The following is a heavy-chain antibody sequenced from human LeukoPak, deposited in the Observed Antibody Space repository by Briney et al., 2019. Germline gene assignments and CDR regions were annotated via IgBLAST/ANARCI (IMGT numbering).Heavy chain of an antibody. Sequence: GGSLRLSCAASGFSLSNYGVHWVRQVPGKGLEWVTVIWYDGSNRYYADSVKGRITVSRDTSRNTLDLEINSLRVDDTAIYYCARGTGAKRYYFDLWGQGIMVTVSS. CDR3: ARGTGAKRYYFDL. CDR2: IWYDGSNR. CDR1: GFSLSNYG. V-gene: IGHV3-33*01. J-gene: IGHJ4*02. D-gene: IGHD2-2*01.